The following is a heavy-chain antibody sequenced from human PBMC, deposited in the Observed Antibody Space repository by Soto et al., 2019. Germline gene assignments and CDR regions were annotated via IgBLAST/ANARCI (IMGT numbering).Heavy chain of an antibody. V-gene: IGHV5-51*01. CDR2: IFPSDSDT. Sequence: GESLKVSCRTSGYRFTSYWIAWVRQMPGKGLEWMGIIFPSDSDTRYSPSFQGQVTISADRSTSTVFLQWASLKASDTAVYFCARKDKSGYFNWFDPWGQGTLVTVSS. D-gene: IGHD3-22*01. CDR3: ARKDKSGYFNWFDP. CDR1: GYRFTSYW. J-gene: IGHJ5*02.